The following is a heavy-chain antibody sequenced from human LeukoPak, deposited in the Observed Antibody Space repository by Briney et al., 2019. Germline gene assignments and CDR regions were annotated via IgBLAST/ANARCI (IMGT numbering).Heavy chain of an antibody. CDR3: ARDTTTTGIDF. J-gene: IGHJ4*02. D-gene: IGHD4-17*01. CDR1: GFTFSDYY. CDR2: ISSSGSTT. V-gene: IGHV3-11*04. Sequence: GGSLRLSCAASGFTFSDYYMSWIRQAPGKGLEWISYISSSGSTTYYADSMKGRFTISRDNAKNSLYLQMISLRADDTAVYFCARDTTTTGIDFWGQGTLVTVSS.